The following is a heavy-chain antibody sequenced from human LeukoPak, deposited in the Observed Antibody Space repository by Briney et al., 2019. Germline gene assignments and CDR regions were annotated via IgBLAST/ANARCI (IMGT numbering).Heavy chain of an antibody. Sequence: PGGSLRLSCAASGFTFSTYTMNRVRQAPGKGLEWVSSISTSSSYINYADSVKGRFTISRDNAENSLYLQMNSLRAEDTAVYYCARDRGADYWGQGTLVTVSS. D-gene: IGHD5-12*01. V-gene: IGHV3-21*01. CDR3: ARDRGADY. J-gene: IGHJ4*02. CDR1: GFTFSTYT. CDR2: ISTSSSYI.